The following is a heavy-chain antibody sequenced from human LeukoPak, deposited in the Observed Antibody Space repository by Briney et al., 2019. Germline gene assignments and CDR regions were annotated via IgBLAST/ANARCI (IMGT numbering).Heavy chain of an antibody. CDR3: SRVGSSCWPNYFDS. CDR2: IGTSGDT. D-gene: IGHD6-19*01. CDR1: GFTFSSYD. Sequence: PGGSLRLSCAASGFTFSSYDMHWVRQATGKGLEWVSVIGTSGDTYYAGSVKGRFTISRENAKNSLYLQMNSLTAGDTAVYFCSRVGSSCWPNYFDSWGQGTLVTVSS. J-gene: IGHJ4*02. V-gene: IGHV3-13*04.